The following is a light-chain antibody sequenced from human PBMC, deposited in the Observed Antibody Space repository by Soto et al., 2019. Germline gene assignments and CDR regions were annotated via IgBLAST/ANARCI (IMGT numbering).Light chain of an antibody. Sequence: QSVLTQPASVSGSPGHSITISCTGTSSDVGSSNLVSWYQQHPGKAPKLIIYEGSRRPSGVSGRFSGSKSGNTASLTISGLQAEDEADYYCCSFAGSSTFYVFGTGTKVTVL. J-gene: IGLJ1*01. V-gene: IGLV2-23*01. CDR3: CSFAGSSTFYV. CDR1: SSDVGSSNL. CDR2: EGS.